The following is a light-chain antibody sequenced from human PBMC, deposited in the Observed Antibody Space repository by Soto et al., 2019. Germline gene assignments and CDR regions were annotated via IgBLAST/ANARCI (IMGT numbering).Light chain of an antibody. V-gene: IGKV3-20*01. CDR3: QQYGVSPLMFT. Sequence: EIVLVQSPGTLSLSPGERATLSCRASQSVSNNYLAWYQQKPGQAPRLLIYGASSRATGVPDRFSGSGTGTDFSLTIIRLEPEDFAVYYCQQYGVSPLMFTFGQGTKVGVK. CDR2: GAS. J-gene: IGKJ2*01. CDR1: QSVSNNY.